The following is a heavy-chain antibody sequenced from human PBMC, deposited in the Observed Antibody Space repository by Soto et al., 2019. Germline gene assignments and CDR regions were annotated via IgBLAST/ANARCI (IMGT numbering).Heavy chain of an antibody. Sequence: SETLSLTCTVSGGSISSYYCIFIRHPPWKGLEWIVYISYSGSTNYNPSLKSRVTLSLDTSKNQFSLKRSSVTAADTAVYYCARHTYYYDLIDYWSQGTLVTVSS. CDR1: GGSISSYY. J-gene: IGHJ4*02. D-gene: IGHD3-22*01. V-gene: IGHV4-59*01. CDR2: ISYSGST. CDR3: ARHTYYYDLIDY.